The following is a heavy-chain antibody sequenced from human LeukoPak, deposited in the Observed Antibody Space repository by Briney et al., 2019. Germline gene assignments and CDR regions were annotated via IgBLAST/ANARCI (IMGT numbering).Heavy chain of an antibody. CDR2: IYRGGPT. CDR3: ARDSYVDSEAVRWFDP. V-gene: IGHV3-66*01. CDR1: GLTVSSNY. D-gene: IGHD4-17*01. Sequence: GGSLRLSCAASGLTVSSNYMSWVRQTPGKGLEWVSVIYRGGPTYYADSVKGRFTISRDNSKNTLYLQMNSLRAEDTAVYYCARDSYVDSEAVRWFDPWGQGTLVTVSS. J-gene: IGHJ5*02.